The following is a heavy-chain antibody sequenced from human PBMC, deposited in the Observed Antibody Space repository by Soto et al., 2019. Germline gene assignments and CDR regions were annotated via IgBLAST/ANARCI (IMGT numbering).Heavy chain of an antibody. J-gene: IGHJ5*02. CDR1: GYTFTSYG. CDR2: ISAYNGNT. D-gene: IGHD4-17*01. V-gene: IGHV1-18*01. CDR3: ARDPKLMTTVMGWFDP. Sequence: ASVKVSCKASGYTFTSYGISWVRQAPGQGLEWMGWISAYNGNTNYAQKLQGRVTMTTDTSTSTAYMELRSLRSDDTAVYYYARDPKLMTTVMGWFDPWGQGTLVTVSS.